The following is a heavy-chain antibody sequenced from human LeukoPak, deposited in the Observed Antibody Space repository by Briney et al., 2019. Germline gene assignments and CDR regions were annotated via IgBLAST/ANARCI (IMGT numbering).Heavy chain of an antibody. V-gene: IGHV3-74*01. CDR3: AREDPTTNWFDP. CDR2: INSDGSST. Sequence: GGSLRLSCAASGFTFSSYWMHWVRQAPGKGLVWVSRINSDGSSTSYADSVKGRFTISRDNAKNSLYLQMNSLRAEDTAVYYCAREDPTTNWFDPWGQGTLVTVSS. D-gene: IGHD1-1*01. CDR1: GFTFSSYW. J-gene: IGHJ5*02.